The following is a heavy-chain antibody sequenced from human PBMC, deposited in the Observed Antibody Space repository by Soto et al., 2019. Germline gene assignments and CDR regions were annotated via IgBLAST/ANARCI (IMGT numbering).Heavy chain of an antibody. CDR2: ISISSSYI. D-gene: IGHD6-19*01. V-gene: IGHV3-21*01. J-gene: IGHJ6*02. Sequence: PVGSLRLSCGASGFTFSSYSMNGVRQAPGKGLEWVSSISISSSYIYYADSVKGRFTISRDNAKNSLYLQMNSLRAEDTAVYYCARDLAIDSSGWLRYYYGMDVWGQGTTVTVSS. CDR1: GFTFSSYS. CDR3: ARDLAIDSSGWLRYYYGMDV.